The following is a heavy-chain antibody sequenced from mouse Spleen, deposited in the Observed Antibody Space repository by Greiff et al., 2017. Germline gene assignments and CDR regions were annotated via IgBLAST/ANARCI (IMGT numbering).Heavy chain of an antibody. V-gene: IGHV5-17*01. CDR1: GFTFSDYG. CDR3: ARGGLYDYDALAY. Sequence: EVQVVESGGGLVKPGGSPKLSCAASGFTFSDYGMHWVRQAPEKGLEWVAYISSGSSTIYYADTVKGRFTISRDNAKNTLFLQMTSLRSEDTAMYYCARGGLYDYDALAYWGQGTLVTVSA. J-gene: IGHJ3*01. D-gene: IGHD2-4*01. CDR2: ISSGSSTI.